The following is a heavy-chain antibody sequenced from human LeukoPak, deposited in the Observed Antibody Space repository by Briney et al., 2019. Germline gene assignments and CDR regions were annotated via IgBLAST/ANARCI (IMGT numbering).Heavy chain of an antibody. V-gene: IGHV1-8*01. D-gene: IGHD3-22*01. CDR1: GYTFTSYD. Sequence: ASVKVSCKASGYTFTSYDINWVRQATGQGLEWMGWMNPNSGNTGYAQKFQGRVTMTRNTSICTAYMELSSLRSEDTAVYYCAREDYDSSGRFDPWGQGTLVTVSS. CDR3: AREDYDSSGRFDP. CDR2: MNPNSGNT. J-gene: IGHJ5*02.